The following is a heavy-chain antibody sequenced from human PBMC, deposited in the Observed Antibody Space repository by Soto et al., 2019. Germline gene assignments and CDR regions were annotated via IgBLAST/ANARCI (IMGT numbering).Heavy chain of an antibody. CDR2: IYHSGST. V-gene: IGHV4-4*02. D-gene: IGHD3-10*01. J-gene: IGHJ3*02. Sequence: PSETLSLTCAVSSGSISSLHWWSWVRQPPGKGLGWIGEIYHSGSTNYNPSLKSRVTISVDKSNNQFSLKLTSLTAADTAVYYCARDLSSYGSGSDALDIWGQGTMVTVSS. CDR3: ARDLSSYGSGSDALDI. CDR1: SGSISSLHW.